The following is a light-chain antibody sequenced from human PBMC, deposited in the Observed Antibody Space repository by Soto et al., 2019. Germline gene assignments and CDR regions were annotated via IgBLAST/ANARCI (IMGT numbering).Light chain of an antibody. Sequence: EIVLTQSPGTLSWSPGERATLSCRASESVSDSYLAWYQQKPGQAPRLLIYASSRATGIPDRFSGSGSGTDFTLSISRLEPEDFAVYYCQHYGTSALFGPGTKVEIK. CDR1: ESVSDSY. CDR2: AS. CDR3: QHYGTSAL. J-gene: IGKJ3*01. V-gene: IGKV3-20*01.